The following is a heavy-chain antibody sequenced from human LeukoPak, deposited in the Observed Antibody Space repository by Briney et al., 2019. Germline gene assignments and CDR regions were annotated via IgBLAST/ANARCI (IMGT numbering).Heavy chain of an antibody. D-gene: IGHD1-7*01. Sequence: SETLSLTCAVYGGSFSGYYWSWIRQPPGKGLEWIGEINHSGSTNYNPSLKSRVTISVDTSKNQFSLKLNSVTAADTAVYYCARGSLELPLDPWGQGTMVTVSS. V-gene: IGHV4-34*01. CDR2: INHSGST. CDR3: ARGSLELPLDP. J-gene: IGHJ3*01. CDR1: GGSFSGYY.